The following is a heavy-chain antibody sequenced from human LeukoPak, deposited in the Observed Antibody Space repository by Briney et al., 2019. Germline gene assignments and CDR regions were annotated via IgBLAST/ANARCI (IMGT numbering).Heavy chain of an antibody. Sequence: GGSLRLSCAASGFTFSDFAMHWVRQAPGKGLEWLALISYDENNEFYADSVKGRFTISRDNSKDTLYLQLNSLRAEDTAVYYCANHYCSGGSCYSVYWGQGTLVTVSS. CDR3: ANHYCSGGSCYSVY. CDR2: ISYDENNE. J-gene: IGHJ4*02. D-gene: IGHD2-15*01. V-gene: IGHV3-30*07. CDR1: GFTFSDFA.